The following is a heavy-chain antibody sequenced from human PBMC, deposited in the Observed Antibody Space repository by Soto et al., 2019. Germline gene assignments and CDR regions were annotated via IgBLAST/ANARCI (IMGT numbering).Heavy chain of an antibody. CDR1: GDSISSDSYS. CDR2: ISHSGST. CDR3: ARLPPPDYYYYVMDV. D-gene: IGHD6-25*01. J-gene: IGHJ6*02. Sequence: PSETLSLTCTVSGDSISSDSYSWSWIHQHPGKGLEWIGYISHSGSTYYDPSLRSRVSISVDTSKNEFSLKLASVTAADTAVYYCARLPPPDYYYYVMDVWGQGTAVTVSS. V-gene: IGHV4-31*03.